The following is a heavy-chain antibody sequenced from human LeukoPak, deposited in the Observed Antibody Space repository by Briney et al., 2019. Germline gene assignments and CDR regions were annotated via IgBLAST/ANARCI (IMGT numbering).Heavy chain of an antibody. CDR2: IISNGGST. CDR3: VKDGLAFCGGDCYSYFDY. CDR1: GFTFSVYA. Sequence: PGGPLRLSCSASGFTFSVYAIHWLREAPGKAVEYVSTIISNGGSTYYADSVKGGFTISRDNSKNTVSLQMSSLRAEDTALYYCVKDGLAFCGGDCYSYFDYWGQGTLVTVSS. J-gene: IGHJ4*02. V-gene: IGHV3-64D*06. D-gene: IGHD2-21*02.